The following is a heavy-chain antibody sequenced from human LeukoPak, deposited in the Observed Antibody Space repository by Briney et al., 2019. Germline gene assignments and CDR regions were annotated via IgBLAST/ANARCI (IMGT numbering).Heavy chain of an antibody. Sequence: ASVKVSCKASGGTFSSYAIGWVRQAPGQGLEWMGRIIPILGIANYAQKFQGRVTITADKSTSTAYVELSSQRSEDTAVYYCARGRTSSADYWGQGTLVTVSS. CDR2: IIPILGIA. CDR3: ARGRTSSADY. J-gene: IGHJ4*02. D-gene: IGHD2-2*01. V-gene: IGHV1-69*04. CDR1: GGTFSSYA.